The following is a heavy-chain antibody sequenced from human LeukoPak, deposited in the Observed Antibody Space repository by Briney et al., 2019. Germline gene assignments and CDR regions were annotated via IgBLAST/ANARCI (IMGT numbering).Heavy chain of an antibody. Sequence: PGGSLRLSCAASGFTFSSYSMNWVRQAPGKGLEWVSSISSSSSYIYYADSVKGRFTISRDNAKNSLYLQMNSLRAEDTAVYYCARDALMGYGGDYWGQGTLVTVSS. V-gene: IGHV3-21*01. CDR2: ISSSSSYI. J-gene: IGHJ4*02. CDR1: GFTFSSYS. CDR3: ARDALMGYGGDY. D-gene: IGHD5-12*01.